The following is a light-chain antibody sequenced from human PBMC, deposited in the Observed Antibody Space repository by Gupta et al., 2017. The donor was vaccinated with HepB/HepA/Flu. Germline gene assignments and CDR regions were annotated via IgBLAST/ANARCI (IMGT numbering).Light chain of an antibody. J-gene: IGLJ3*02. CDR3: QSYDSSLTVL. Sequence: QSVLTQSPSVSGAPGQWVTIPCTGSSSNIGAGYDVHWYQQLPETAPTLVIYANTKRPSGGPYRVSGAKSGTSASLAITGLQAEDEADYYCQSYDSSLTVLFGGGTKLTVL. CDR2: ANT. V-gene: IGLV1-40*01. CDR1: SSNIGAGYD.